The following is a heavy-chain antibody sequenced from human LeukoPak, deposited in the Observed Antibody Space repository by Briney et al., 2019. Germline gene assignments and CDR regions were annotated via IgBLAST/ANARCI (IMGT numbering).Heavy chain of an antibody. V-gene: IGHV3-23*01. D-gene: IGHD6-13*01. CDR3: AKVPTTSPYSSSWYFDY. J-gene: IGHJ4*02. Sequence: GGSLRLSCVASGFTFSSYGMHWVRQAPGKGLEWVSAISGSGGSTYYADSVKGRFTISRDNSKNTLYLQMNSLRAEDTAVYYCAKVPTTSPYSSSWYFDYWGQGTLVTVSS. CDR1: GFTFSSYG. CDR2: ISGSGGST.